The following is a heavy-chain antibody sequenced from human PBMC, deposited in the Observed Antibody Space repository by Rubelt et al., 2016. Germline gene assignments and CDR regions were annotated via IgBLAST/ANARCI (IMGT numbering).Heavy chain of an antibody. D-gene: IGHD6-19*01. CDR3: ARTSSGWYGHFDY. Sequence: QVQLQESGPGLVKPSETLSLTCTVSGGSISSYYWSWLRQPAGKGLEWIGRIHTSGSTNSNPSLKSPVTMSVDTSKNQFSRKLGSVTAADTAVYYCARTSSGWYGHFDYWGQGTLVTVSS. CDR2: IHTSGST. CDR1: GGSISSYY. J-gene: IGHJ4*02. V-gene: IGHV4-4*07.